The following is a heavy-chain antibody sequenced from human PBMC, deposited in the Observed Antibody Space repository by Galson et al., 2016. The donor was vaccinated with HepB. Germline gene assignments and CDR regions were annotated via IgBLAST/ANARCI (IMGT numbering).Heavy chain of an antibody. D-gene: IGHD5-18*01. CDR1: GDSVSSSNVA. CDR3: ARDRDTAPRDFDS. Sequence: CAISGDSVSSSNVAWNWIRQSPSRGLEWLGRTFYRSTWRRDYAESVRSRIIINPDTSKNQFFLQLNSVTPEDTAVYYCARDRDTAPRDFDSWGQGTLVTVSS. CDR2: TFYRSTWRR. J-gene: IGHJ4*02. V-gene: IGHV6-1*01.